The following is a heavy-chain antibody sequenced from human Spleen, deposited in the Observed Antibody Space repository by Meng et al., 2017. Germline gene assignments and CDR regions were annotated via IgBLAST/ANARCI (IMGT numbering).Heavy chain of an antibody. CDR2: IYHGGDT. CDR3: ASWIYSCGWQ. CDR1: GGSISSIDW. J-gene: IGHJ4*02. D-gene: IGHD6-19*01. V-gene: IGHV4-4*03. Sequence: GPGGVNPPGPLSLPCVVSGGSISSIDWWSWVRQPPGKGLEWSGEIYHGGDTNYNPSLKIRVTIAIDRSKNQFSLKLSSVTAADTAVYYCASWIYSCGWQWGQGTLVTVSS.